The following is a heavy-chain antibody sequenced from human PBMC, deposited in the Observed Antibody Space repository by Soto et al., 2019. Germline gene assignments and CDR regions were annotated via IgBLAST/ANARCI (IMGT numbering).Heavy chain of an antibody. CDR1: GYTFTSYG. CDR2: ISAYNGNT. J-gene: IGHJ6*02. V-gene: IGHV1-18*01. Sequence: QVQLVQSGAEVKKSGASVKVSCKASGYTFTSYGISWVRQAPGQGLEWMGWISAYNGNTNYAQKLQGRVTMTTDTSTSTAYMELRSLRSDDTAVYYCARDSPSSSWYYYYYGMDVWGQGTTVTVSS. CDR3: ARDSPSSSWYYYYYGMDV. D-gene: IGHD6-13*01.